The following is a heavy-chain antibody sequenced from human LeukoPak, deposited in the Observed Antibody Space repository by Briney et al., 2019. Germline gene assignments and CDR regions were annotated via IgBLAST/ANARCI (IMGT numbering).Heavy chain of an antibody. D-gene: IGHD7-27*01. V-gene: IGHV3-74*01. CDR1: GFTFSSYW. J-gene: IGHJ4*02. CDR3: ATEATLGH. CDR2: INADGSTT. Sequence: QPGGSLRLSCAASGFTFSSYWMHWVRHVPGKGLVWVSRINADGSTTTYADSVKGRFIISRDNAKNTVYLQMNSLRPEDTAVYYCATEATLGHWGQGTLVTVSS.